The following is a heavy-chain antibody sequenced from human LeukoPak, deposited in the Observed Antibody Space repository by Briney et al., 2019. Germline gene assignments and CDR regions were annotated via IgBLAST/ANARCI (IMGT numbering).Heavy chain of an antibody. V-gene: IGHV3-23*01. D-gene: IGHD3-3*01. CDR1: GFTFSSYA. J-gene: IGHJ4*02. Sequence: GGSLRLSCPASGFTFSSYAMSWVRQAPGKELEWVSAISGSGGSTYYADSVKGRFTISRDNSKNTLYLQMNSLRAEDTADYYCSKSGYDFWSGYYFSGDYWGQGTLVTVSS. CDR3: SKSGYDFWSGYYFSGDY. CDR2: ISGSGGST.